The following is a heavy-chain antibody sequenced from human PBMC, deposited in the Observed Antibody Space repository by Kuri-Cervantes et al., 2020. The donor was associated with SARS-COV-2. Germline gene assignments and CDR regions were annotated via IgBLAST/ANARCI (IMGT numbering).Heavy chain of an antibody. CDR3: ARDTGRYDFWSGSLRNDY. J-gene: IGHJ4*02. CDR2: ISNNGDST. CDR1: GSTSRTYYA. Sequence: GESLKISCVASGSTSRTYYAMHWVRQAPGKGLEFVAAISNNGDSTYYADSVKGRFTISRDNSKNTLYLQMNSLRAEDTAVYYCARDTGRYDFWSGSLRNDYWGQGTQVTVSS. D-gene: IGHD3-3*01. V-gene: IGHV3-64*02.